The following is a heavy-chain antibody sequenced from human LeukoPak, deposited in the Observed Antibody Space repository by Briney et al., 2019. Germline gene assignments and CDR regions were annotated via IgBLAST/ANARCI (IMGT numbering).Heavy chain of an antibody. D-gene: IGHD3-3*01. CDR2: IYYSGST. Sequence: SETLSLTCTVSGGSVSSGDYYWSWIRQPPGKGLEWIGFIYYSGSTYHNPSLKSRVTMSVDTSKNQFSLKLSSVTAADTAVYYCATSLWSGYKYFNYWGQGTLFTVSS. J-gene: IGHJ4*02. CDR1: GGSVSSGDYY. CDR3: ATSLWSGYKYFNY. V-gene: IGHV4-30-4*08.